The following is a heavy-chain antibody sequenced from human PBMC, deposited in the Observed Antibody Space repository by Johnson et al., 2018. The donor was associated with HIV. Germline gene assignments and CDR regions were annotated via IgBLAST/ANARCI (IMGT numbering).Heavy chain of an antibody. Sequence: QMQLVESGGGVVQPGRSLRLSCAASGFTFSSFAMHWVRQAPGKGLEWVAVISYDGSNKYYADSVKGRFTISRDNSENTLYLQMNSLIAEDTAVYYCARDRAGNYEGAFDIWGQGTMVTVSS. CDR2: ISYDGSNK. J-gene: IGHJ3*02. V-gene: IGHV3-30-3*01. D-gene: IGHD1-7*01. CDR1: GFTFSSFA. CDR3: ARDRAGNYEGAFDI.